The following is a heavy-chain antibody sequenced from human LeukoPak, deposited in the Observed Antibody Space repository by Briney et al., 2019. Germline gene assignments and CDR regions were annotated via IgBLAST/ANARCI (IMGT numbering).Heavy chain of an antibody. J-gene: IGHJ4*02. CDR3: PRKGIVGATTRAGSFDY. D-gene: IGHD1-26*01. CDR1: GGSISSYY. V-gene: IGHV4-59*08. CDR2: ISYSGIT. Sequence: SETLSLTCTVSGGSISSYYWSWIRQPPGKGLEGSGYISYSGITNYNPSLRRRVTTSVDTSKNQFSLQLSSVTDPAKAVYYCPRKGIVGATTRAGSFDYWGQGPLVTVSS.